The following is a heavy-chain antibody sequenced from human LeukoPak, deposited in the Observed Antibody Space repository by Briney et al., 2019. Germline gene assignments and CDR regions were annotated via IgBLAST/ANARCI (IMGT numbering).Heavy chain of an antibody. CDR1: GFTFSSYG. CDR3: AKRSRYYDILTGYYNDAFDI. J-gene: IGHJ3*02. CDR2: IWYDGSNK. V-gene: IGHV3-33*03. D-gene: IGHD3-9*01. Sequence: GRSLRLSCAASGFTFSSYGMHWVRQAPGKGLVWVAVIWYDGSNKYYADSVKGRFTISRDNSKNTLYLQMNSLRAEDTAVYYCAKRSRYYDILTGYYNDAFDIWGQGTMVTVSS.